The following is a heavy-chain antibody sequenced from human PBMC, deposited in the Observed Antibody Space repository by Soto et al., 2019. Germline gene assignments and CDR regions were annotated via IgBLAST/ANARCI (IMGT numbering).Heavy chain of an antibody. D-gene: IGHD3-16*02. CDR1: GGTFSSYA. CDR2: IIPIFGTA. J-gene: IGHJ4*02. Sequence: ASVKVSCKASGGTFSSYAISWVRQAPGQGLEWMGGIIPIFGTANYAQKFQGRVTITADESTSTAYMELSSLRSEDTAVYYCARGYYDYVWGSYRLPYYFDYWGQGTLVTVSS. CDR3: ARGYYDYVWGSYRLPYYFDY. V-gene: IGHV1-69*13.